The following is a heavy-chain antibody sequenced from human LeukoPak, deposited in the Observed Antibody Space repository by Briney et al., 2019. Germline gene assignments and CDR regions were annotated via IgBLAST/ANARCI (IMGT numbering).Heavy chain of an antibody. D-gene: IGHD3-22*01. J-gene: IGHJ4*02. Sequence: SETLSLTLTVSGGSISSSSHYWGWIRQPPGKGLEWIGSIYYSGSTYYNPSLKSRVTISVDTSKNQFSLKLSSVTAADRAVYYCARDRITMIVVVGAFDYWGQGTLVTVSS. CDR3: ARDRITMIVVVGAFDY. CDR1: GGSISSSSHY. V-gene: IGHV4-39*07. CDR2: IYYSGST.